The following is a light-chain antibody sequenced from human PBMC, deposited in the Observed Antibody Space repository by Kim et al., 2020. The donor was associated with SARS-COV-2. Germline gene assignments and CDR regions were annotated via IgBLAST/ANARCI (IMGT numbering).Light chain of an antibody. V-gene: IGKV1-33*01. J-gene: IGKJ1*01. Sequence: DIQMTQSPSSLSAAVGDTVSITCQASHGIGKSLTWYQQKPGKAPKFLIYDASNLQVGAPSRFSGSGSGTQFTFTINSLQPEDIGTYYCQQHDNFPPTFGRGTKVDIK. CDR1: HGIGKS. CDR3: QQHDNFPPT. CDR2: DAS.